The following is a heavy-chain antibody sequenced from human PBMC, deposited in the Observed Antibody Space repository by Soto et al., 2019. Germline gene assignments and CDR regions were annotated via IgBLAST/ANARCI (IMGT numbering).Heavy chain of an antibody. CDR1: GFTFSSFA. V-gene: IGHV3-23*01. Sequence: EVQLLEPGGGLVQSGGSLRLSCAASGFTFSSFAMNWVRQAPGKGLEWVSTISVSGDTTTYADSVKGRFTISRDNSMDTLYLQMNSLRAEDTALYFCAKDGVGWVTTVSYFDSWGQGTRVTVSS. J-gene: IGHJ4*02. CDR2: ISVSGDTT. CDR3: AKDGVGWVTTVSYFDS. D-gene: IGHD4-4*01.